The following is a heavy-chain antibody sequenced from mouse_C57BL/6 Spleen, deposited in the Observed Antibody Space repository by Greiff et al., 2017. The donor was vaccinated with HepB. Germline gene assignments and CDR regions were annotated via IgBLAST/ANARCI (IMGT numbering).Heavy chain of an antibody. V-gene: IGHV1-22*01. J-gene: IGHJ2*01. CDR2: IKPNNGGT. CDR3: AREPAIITTVVATPLDY. D-gene: IGHD1-1*01. CDR1: GYTFTDYN. Sequence: VQLQQSGPELVKPGASVKMSCKASGYTFTDYNMHWVKQSHGKSLEWIGYIKPNNGGTSYNQKFKGKATLTVNKSSSTAYMELRSLTSEASAVYYGAREPAIITTVVATPLDYWGQGTTLTVSS.